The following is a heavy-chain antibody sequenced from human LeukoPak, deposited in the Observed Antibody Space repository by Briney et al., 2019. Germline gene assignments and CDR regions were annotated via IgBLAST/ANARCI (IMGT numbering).Heavy chain of an antibody. CDR3: ARAEYSSSSGLDY. Sequence: SQTLSLTCTVSGGSISSGGYYWSWIRQHPGKGLKWIGYIYYSGSTYYNPSLKSRVTISVDTSKNQFSLKLSSVTAADTAVYYCARAEYSSSSGLDYWGQGTLVTVSS. V-gene: IGHV4-31*03. D-gene: IGHD6-6*01. J-gene: IGHJ4*02. CDR1: GGSISSGGYY. CDR2: IYYSGST.